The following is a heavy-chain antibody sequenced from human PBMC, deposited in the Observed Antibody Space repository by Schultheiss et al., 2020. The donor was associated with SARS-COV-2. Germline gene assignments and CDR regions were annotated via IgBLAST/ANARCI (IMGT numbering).Heavy chain of an antibody. Sequence: GGSLRLSCAASGFTFSSYSMNWVRQAPGKGLEWVSSISGGSTYYADSVKGRFTISRDNAKNTLFLQMNSLRAEDTAVYYCAKDSGYSYGSYYYYGMDVWGQGTTVTVSS. CDR3: AKDSGYSYGSYYYYGMDV. V-gene: IGHV3-21*01. CDR2: ISGGST. D-gene: IGHD5-18*01. CDR1: GFTFSSYS. J-gene: IGHJ6*02.